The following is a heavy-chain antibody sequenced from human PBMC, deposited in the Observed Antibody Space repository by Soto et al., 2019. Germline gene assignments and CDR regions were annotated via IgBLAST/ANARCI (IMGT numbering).Heavy chain of an antibody. D-gene: IGHD2-21*01. CDR1: GGTFSSYP. J-gene: IGHJ6*02. V-gene: IGHV1-69*13. Sequence: SVKVSCNATGGTFSSYPISWERQAPGQGLEWMGGIIPIFGTANYAQKFQGRVTITADEITGTAYMELRSLRSEDTGVYYCARDLEVVVLGVDHYYYYGMDVWG. CDR3: ARDLEVVVLGVDHYYYYGMDV. CDR2: IIPIFGTA.